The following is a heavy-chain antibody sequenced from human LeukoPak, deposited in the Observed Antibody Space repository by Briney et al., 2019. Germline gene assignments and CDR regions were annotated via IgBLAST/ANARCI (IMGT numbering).Heavy chain of an antibody. J-gene: IGHJ4*02. CDR1: GFTFSSYS. CDR3: AREVTHYDFWSGYR. Sequence: GGSLRLFCAASGFTFSSYSMNWVRQAPGKGLEWVSSISSSSSYIYYADSVKGRFTISRDNAKNSLYLQMNSLRAEDTAVYYCAREVTHYDFWSGYRWGQGTLVTVSS. CDR2: ISSSSSYI. D-gene: IGHD3-3*01. V-gene: IGHV3-21*01.